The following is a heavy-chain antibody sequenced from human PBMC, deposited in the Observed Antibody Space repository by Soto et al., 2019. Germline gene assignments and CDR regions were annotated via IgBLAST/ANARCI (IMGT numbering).Heavy chain of an antibody. CDR3: ARVPSYYDYVWGSYRYSYYFDY. J-gene: IGHJ4*02. V-gene: IGHV4-34*01. CDR2: INHSGST. D-gene: IGHD3-16*02. Sequence: SETLSLTCAVSWGSFRGYYWSWIRQPPGKGLEWIGEINHSGSTNYNPSLKSRVTISVDTSKNQFSLKLSSVTAADTAVYYCARVPSYYDYVWGSYRYSYYFDYWGQGTLVTVSS. CDR1: WGSFRGYY.